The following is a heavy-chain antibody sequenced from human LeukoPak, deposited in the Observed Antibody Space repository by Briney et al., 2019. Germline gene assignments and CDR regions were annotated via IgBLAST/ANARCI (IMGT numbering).Heavy chain of an antibody. J-gene: IGHJ5*02. V-gene: IGHV4-59*01. Sequence: SETLSLTCTVSGGSISSYDWSWIRQPPGKGLEWIGYIYYSGSTNYNPSLKSRVTISVDTSKNQFSLKLSSVTAADTAVYYCARRTGYCSGGSCYHWFDPWGQGTLVTVSS. CDR2: IYYSGST. CDR1: GGSISSYD. D-gene: IGHD2-15*01. CDR3: ARRTGYCSGGSCYHWFDP.